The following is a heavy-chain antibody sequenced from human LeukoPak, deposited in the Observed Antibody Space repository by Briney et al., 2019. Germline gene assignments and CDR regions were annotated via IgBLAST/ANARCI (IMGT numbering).Heavy chain of an antibody. V-gene: IGHV4-59*01. CDR2: IYYSGST. J-gene: IGHJ4*02. CDR3: SRENGAFSPFGY. CDR1: GGSISSYY. Sequence: SEILSLTCTVSGGSISSYYWSWIRQPPGKGLEWIGYIYYSGSTNYNPSLKSRVTISVDTSKNQFSLKLSSVTAADTAVYYCSRENGAFSPFGYWGQGTLVTVLS. D-gene: IGHD2-8*01.